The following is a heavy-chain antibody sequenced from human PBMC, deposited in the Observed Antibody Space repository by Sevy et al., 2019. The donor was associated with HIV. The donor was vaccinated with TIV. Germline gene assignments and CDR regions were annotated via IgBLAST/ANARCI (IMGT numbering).Heavy chain of an antibody. D-gene: IGHD3-22*01. CDR3: AKDGAGSLSSGPYYYYYGMDV. Sequence: GESLKISCAASGFTFSSYGMHWVRQAPGKGLEWVAVISYDGSNKYYADSVKGRFTISRDNSKNTLYLQMNSLRAEDTAVYYCAKDGAGSLSSGPYYYYYGMDVWGQGTTVTVSS. CDR1: GFTFSSYG. J-gene: IGHJ6*02. CDR2: ISYDGSNK. V-gene: IGHV3-30*18.